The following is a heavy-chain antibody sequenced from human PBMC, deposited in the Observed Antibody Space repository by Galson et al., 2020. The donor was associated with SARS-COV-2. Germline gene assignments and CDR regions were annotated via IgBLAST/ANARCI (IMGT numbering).Heavy chain of an antibody. CDR2: FDPEDGET. CDR3: ATGPVVPAAIPWQWFDP. J-gene: IGHJ5*02. CDR1: GYTLTELS. D-gene: IGHD2-2*02. V-gene: IGHV1-24*01. Sequence: ASVKVSCKVSGYTLTELSMHWVRQAPGKGLEWMGGFDPEDGETIYAQKFQGRVTMTEDTSTDTAYMELSSLRSEDTAVYYCATGPVVPAAIPWQWFDPWGQGTLVTVSS.